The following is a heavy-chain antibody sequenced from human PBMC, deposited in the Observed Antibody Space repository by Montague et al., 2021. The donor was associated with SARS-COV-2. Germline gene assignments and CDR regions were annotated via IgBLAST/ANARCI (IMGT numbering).Heavy chain of an antibody. CDR3: ARGHLSVSMIVVVFTSASYYFDY. CDR2: IKQSGST. CDR1: GGSFGDDH. D-gene: IGHD3-22*01. J-gene: IGHJ4*02. Sequence: SETLSLTCAVYGGSFGDDHWSWIRQLPGKGLEWIGDIKQSGSTNYNPSLKSRVTISVDTSRNQFSLKLTSVTAADTAVYFCARGHLSVSMIVVVFTSASYYFDYWGQGALVTVSS. V-gene: IGHV4-34*01.